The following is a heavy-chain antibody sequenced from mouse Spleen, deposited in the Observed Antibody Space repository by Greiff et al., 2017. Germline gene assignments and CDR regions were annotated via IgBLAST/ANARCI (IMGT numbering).Heavy chain of an antibody. CDR1: GYTFTDYY. J-gene: IGHJ2*01. D-gene: IGHD2-2*01. CDR2: INPYNGGT. CDR3: ARGGYDEDFDY. V-gene: IGHV1-19*01. Sequence: EVQLQQSGPVLVKPGASVKMSCKASGYTFTDYYMNWVKQSHGKSLEWIGVINPYNGGTSYNQKFKGKATLTVDKSSSTAYMELNSLTSEDSEVYYGARGGYDEDFDYWGQGTTLTVSS.